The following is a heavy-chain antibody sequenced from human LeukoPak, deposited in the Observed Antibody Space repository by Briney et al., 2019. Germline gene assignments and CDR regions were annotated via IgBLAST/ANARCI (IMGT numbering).Heavy chain of an antibody. CDR3: AKRAVVVAAKFGNYFDY. CDR2: ISYDGSNK. V-gene: IGHV3-30*18. J-gene: IGHJ4*02. Sequence: GGSLRLSCAASGFTFSSYGMHWVRQAPDKGLEWVAVISYDGSNKYYADSVKGRFTISRDNSKNTLYLQMNSLRAEDTAVYYCAKRAVVVAAKFGNYFDYWGQGTLVTVSS. CDR1: GFTFSSYG. D-gene: IGHD2-15*01.